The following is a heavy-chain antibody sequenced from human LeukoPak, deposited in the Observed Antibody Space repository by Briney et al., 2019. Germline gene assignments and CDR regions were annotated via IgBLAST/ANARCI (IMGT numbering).Heavy chain of an antibody. J-gene: IGHJ4*02. Sequence: SETLSLTCAVYGGSFSGYYWSWIRQPPGKGLEWIGEINHSGSTNYNPSLKSRVTISVDRSKNQFSLKLSSVTAADTAVYYCARGPHYYDSSGSHFDYWGQGTLVTVSS. CDR2: INHSGST. V-gene: IGHV4-34*01. D-gene: IGHD3-22*01. CDR1: GGSFSGYY. CDR3: ARGPHYYDSSGSHFDY.